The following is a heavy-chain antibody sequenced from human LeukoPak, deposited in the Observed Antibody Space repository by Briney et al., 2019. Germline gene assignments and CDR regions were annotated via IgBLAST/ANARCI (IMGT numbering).Heavy chain of an antibody. CDR3: ATRLTADSYEASDI. D-gene: IGHD6-13*01. J-gene: IGHJ3*02. V-gene: IGHV3-21*06. Sequence: PGGSLRLSCAGSEFTFSRFSMIWARQAPGKGLEWVASISSGSHHKYHADSVKGRFTVSRDNDKNSLFLQMNSLRAEDTALYYCATRLTADSYEASDIWGQGTMVTVSS. CDR1: EFTFSRFS. CDR2: ISSGSHHK.